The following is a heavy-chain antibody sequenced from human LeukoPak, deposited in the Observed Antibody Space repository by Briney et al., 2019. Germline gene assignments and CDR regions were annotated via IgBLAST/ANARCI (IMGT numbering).Heavy chain of an antibody. Sequence: GGSLRLSCAASGFTYSRYWMNWVHQAPGKELEWVSYISSSGNTIYYADSVKGRFTISRDNAKNSLYLQMNSLRAEDTAVYYCATESGTYSGTCFDYWGQGTLVTVSS. D-gene: IGHD1-26*01. CDR3: ATESGTYSGTCFDY. V-gene: IGHV3-48*01. J-gene: IGHJ4*02. CDR2: ISSSGNTI. CDR1: GFTYSRYW.